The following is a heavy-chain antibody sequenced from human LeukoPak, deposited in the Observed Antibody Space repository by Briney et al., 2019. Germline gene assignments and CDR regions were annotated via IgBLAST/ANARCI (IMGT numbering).Heavy chain of an antibody. D-gene: IGHD3-3*01. CDR3: ARGLRFLEWLYPSTGYYYMDV. V-gene: IGHV1-69*05. Sequence: SVKVSCKASGGTFSSYAISWVRQAPGQGLEWMGGIIPNFGTANYAQKFQGRVTITTDESTSTAYMELSSLRSEDTAVYYCARGLRFLEWLYPSTGYYYMDVWGKGTTVTVSS. CDR2: IIPNFGTA. CDR1: GGTFSSYA. J-gene: IGHJ6*03.